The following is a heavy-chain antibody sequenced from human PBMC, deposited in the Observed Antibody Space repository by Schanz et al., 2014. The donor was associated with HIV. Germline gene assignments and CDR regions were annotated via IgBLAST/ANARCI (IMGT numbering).Heavy chain of an antibody. CDR1: EFVFSNFG. Sequence: EVQLLESGGCLAQPGGSLRLSCTASEFVFSNFGISWVRQAPGKGLEWVSFISGSGGTIYYADSVKGRFTISRDNSKNTLYLQMNSLRVEDTAVYFCANTEFPYSSSSDYYYGMDVWGQGTTVTVSS. D-gene: IGHD6-6*01. J-gene: IGHJ6*02. V-gene: IGHV3-23*01. CDR2: ISGSGGTI. CDR3: ANTEFPYSSSSDYYYGMDV.